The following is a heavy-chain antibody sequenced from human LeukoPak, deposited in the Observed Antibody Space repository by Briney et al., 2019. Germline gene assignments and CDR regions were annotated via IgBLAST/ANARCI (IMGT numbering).Heavy chain of an antibody. CDR2: IYYSGST. CDR1: GGSISSYY. CDR3: ASLDYGDQYYFDY. Sequence: SETLSLTCTVSGGSISSYYWSWIRQPPGKGLEWIGYIYYSGSTNYNPSLKSRVTISVDTSKNQFSLKLSSVTAADTAVYYCASLDYGDQYYFDYWGQGTLVTVSS. D-gene: IGHD4-17*01. J-gene: IGHJ4*02. V-gene: IGHV4-59*01.